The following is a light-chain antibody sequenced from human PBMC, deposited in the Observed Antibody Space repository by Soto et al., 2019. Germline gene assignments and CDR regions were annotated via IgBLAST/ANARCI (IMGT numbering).Light chain of an antibody. Sequence: QSVLTQPPSVSGAPGQRVTISCTGSSSNIGAGYDVHWYQQLPGKAPKLLIYGNDNRPSGVPERFSGSKSGTSASLAITGLRADDEADYYCQSYGSSPTATFVFGTAIKVAVL. J-gene: IGLJ1*01. CDR3: QSYGSSPTATFV. CDR2: GND. CDR1: SSNIGAGYD. V-gene: IGLV1-40*01.